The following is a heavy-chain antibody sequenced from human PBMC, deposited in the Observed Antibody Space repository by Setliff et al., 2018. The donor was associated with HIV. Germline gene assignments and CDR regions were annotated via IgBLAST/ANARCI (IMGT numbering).Heavy chain of an antibody. CDR1: GYTFTKSI. Sequence: ASVKVSCKASGYTFTKSIIHWARQASGQGLEWMGAIIPSGGSTGYAEKFQARVTLTRDTSTSTVYMELSGLREEDTAVYYCARDGASGSGYYWADYWGQGTLVTVSS. CDR2: IIPSGGST. V-gene: IGHV1-46*01. CDR3: ARDGASGSGYYWADY. J-gene: IGHJ4*02. D-gene: IGHD3-3*01.